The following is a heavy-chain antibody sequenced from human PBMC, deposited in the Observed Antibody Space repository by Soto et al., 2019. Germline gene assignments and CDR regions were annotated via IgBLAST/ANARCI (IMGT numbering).Heavy chain of an antibody. Sequence: EVQLVESGGGLVKPGGSLRLSCAASGFTFSSYSMNWVRQAPGKGLEWVSSISSSSSYIYYADSVKGRFTISRDNAKNSLYLHMNSLRDEDTAVYYCARGRGYSGYDYVYYYYMDVWGKGTTVTVSS. CDR1: GFTFSSYS. J-gene: IGHJ6*03. CDR2: ISSSSSYI. D-gene: IGHD5-12*01. V-gene: IGHV3-21*01. CDR3: ARGRGYSGYDYVYYYYMDV.